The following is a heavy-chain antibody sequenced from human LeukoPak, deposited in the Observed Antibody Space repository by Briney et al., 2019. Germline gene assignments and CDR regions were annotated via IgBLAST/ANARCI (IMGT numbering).Heavy chain of an antibody. CDR2: IYYSGST. CDR3: ARVPWTGYSSSYGAFDI. J-gene: IGHJ3*02. V-gene: IGHV4-59*08. D-gene: IGHD6-13*01. Sequence: SETLSLTCTVSGGSISRYYWSWIRQPPGNGLEWIGYIYYSGSTNYNPSLKSRVTISVDTSKNQFSLKLSSVTAADTAVYYCARVPWTGYSSSYGAFDIWGQGTIVTVSS. CDR1: GGSISRYY.